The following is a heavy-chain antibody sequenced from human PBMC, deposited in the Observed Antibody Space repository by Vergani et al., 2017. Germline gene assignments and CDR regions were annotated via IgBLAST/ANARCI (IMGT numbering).Heavy chain of an antibody. V-gene: IGHV3-23*01. CDR3: AKANPRNSGYDYLYCYRAMDV. J-gene: IGHJ6*02. Sequence: EVQLLESGGDLVQPGGSLRLSCAASGFTFNHYAMNWVRQAPGKGLEWVSGISGSGGSTYYAGSVKGRFTISRDSSKNTLYLQMNSLSAGDTAVYYCAKANPRNSGYDYLYCYRAMDVWGQGTTVTVSS. CDR2: ISGSGGST. CDR1: GFTFNHYA. D-gene: IGHD5-12*01.